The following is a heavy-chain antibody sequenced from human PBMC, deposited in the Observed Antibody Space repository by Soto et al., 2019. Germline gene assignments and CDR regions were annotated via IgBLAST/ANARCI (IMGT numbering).Heavy chain of an antibody. V-gene: IGHV4-34*01. J-gene: IGHJ5*02. Sequence: SETLSLTCAVYGGSFSGYYWSWIRQPPGKGLEWIGEINHSGSTNYNPSLKSRVTISVDTSKNQFSLKLSSVTAADTAVYYCARRLLLWWFDPWGQGTLVTAPQ. CDR1: GGSFSGYY. CDR3: ARRLLLWWFDP. CDR2: INHSGST. D-gene: IGHD2-21*01.